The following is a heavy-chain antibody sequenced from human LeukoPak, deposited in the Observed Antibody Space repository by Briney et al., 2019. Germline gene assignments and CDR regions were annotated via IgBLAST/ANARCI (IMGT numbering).Heavy chain of an antibody. V-gene: IGHV4-61*05. CDR2: IYYSGST. Sequence: SETLSLTCTVSGGSISSSSYYWGWIRQPPGKGLEWIGYIYYSGSTNYNPSLKSRVTISVDTSKNQFSLKLSSVTAADTAVYYCARHALGYCSGGSCYFDYWGQGTLVTVSS. CDR3: ARHALGYCSGGSCYFDY. D-gene: IGHD2-15*01. J-gene: IGHJ4*02. CDR1: GGSISSSSYY.